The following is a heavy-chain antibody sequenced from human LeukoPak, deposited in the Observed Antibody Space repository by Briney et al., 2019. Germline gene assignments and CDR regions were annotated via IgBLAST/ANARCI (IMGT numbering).Heavy chain of an antibody. Sequence: ASVKVSCKASGGTFSNYVVGWVRQAPGQGLEWMGWIYSYNGNTNYAQKFQGRVTMTTDTSTSIAYMELRSLTSDDTAVYYCARLKNYGDYGYWGQGTLVTVSS. J-gene: IGHJ4*02. D-gene: IGHD4-17*01. V-gene: IGHV1-18*01. CDR2: IYSYNGNT. CDR1: GGTFSNYV. CDR3: ARLKNYGDYGY.